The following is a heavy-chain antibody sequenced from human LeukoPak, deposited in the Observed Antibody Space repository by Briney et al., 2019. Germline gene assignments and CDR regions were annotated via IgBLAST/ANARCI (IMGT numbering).Heavy chain of an antibody. Sequence: ASVKLSCTASGYTFTGYYMPWVPQAPGPRLEWMRWINPNSGGTNYAQKFQGRVTMTRDTSISTAYMELSRPRSDDTAVYYCARLPRYDFWSGYPFDYWGQGTLVTVSS. D-gene: IGHD3-3*01. CDR2: INPNSGGT. J-gene: IGHJ4*02. V-gene: IGHV1-2*02. CDR3: ARLPRYDFWSGYPFDY. CDR1: GYTFTGYY.